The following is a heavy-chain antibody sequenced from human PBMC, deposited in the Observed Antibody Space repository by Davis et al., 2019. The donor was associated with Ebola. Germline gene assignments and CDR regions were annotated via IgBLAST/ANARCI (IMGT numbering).Heavy chain of an antibody. D-gene: IGHD4-17*01. Sequence: GESLKISCAASGFTFSSYAMSWVRQAPGKGLEWVSAISGSGGSTYYADSVKGRFTISRDNSKNTLYLQMNSLRAEDTAVYYCAKNGGTVKDYFDYWGQGTPVTVSS. CDR1: GFTFSSYA. CDR2: ISGSGGST. V-gene: IGHV3-23*01. CDR3: AKNGGTVKDYFDY. J-gene: IGHJ4*02.